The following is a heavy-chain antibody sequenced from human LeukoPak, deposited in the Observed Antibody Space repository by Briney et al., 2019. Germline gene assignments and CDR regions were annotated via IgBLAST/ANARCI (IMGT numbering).Heavy chain of an antibody. J-gene: IGHJ3*02. CDR1: GYTLTELS. CDR3: ATDRGVVYDSSGYYAFDI. V-gene: IGHV1-24*01. D-gene: IGHD3-22*01. CDR2: FDPEDGET. Sequence: ASVKVSCKVSGYTLTELSMHWVRQAPGKGLEWMGGFDPEDGETIYAQKFRGRVTMTEDTSTDTAYMELSSLRSEDTAVYYSATDRGVVYDSSGYYAFDIWGQGTMVTVSS.